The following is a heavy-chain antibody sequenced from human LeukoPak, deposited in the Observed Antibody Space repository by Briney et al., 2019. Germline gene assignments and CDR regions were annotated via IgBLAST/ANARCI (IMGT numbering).Heavy chain of an antibody. D-gene: IGHD3-10*01. CDR1: GYTFTSYG. J-gene: IGHJ4*02. Sequence: ASVKVSCKASGYTFTSYGISWVRQAPGQGLEWMGWISAYNGNTNYAQKLQGRVTMTTDTSTSTAYMELRSLRSDDTAVYYCARGSRYYYGSGSPTEDYWGQGTLVTVSS. CDR3: ARGSRYYYGSGSPTEDY. V-gene: IGHV1-18*01. CDR2: ISAYNGNT.